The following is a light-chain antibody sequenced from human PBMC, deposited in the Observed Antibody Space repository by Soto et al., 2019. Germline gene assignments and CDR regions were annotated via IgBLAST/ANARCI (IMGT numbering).Light chain of an antibody. Sequence: QSALTQPASVSGSPGQSITISCTGTSSDIGNYDFVSWYQQVPGTAPKAMIYEVSSRPSGVSNRFSGSKSGNTASLTISGLQAEDEAYYYCSSYTSSSTLEFGGGTQLTVL. CDR1: SSDIGNYDF. V-gene: IGLV2-14*01. CDR2: EVS. J-gene: IGLJ2*01. CDR3: SSYTSSSTLE.